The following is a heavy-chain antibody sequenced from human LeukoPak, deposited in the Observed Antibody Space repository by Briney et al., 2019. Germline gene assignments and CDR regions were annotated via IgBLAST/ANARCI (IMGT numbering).Heavy chain of an antibody. V-gene: IGHV4-39*07. CDR3: ARDLPIAAAGQNPYYYYYYMDV. CDR2: IYYSGST. J-gene: IGHJ6*03. Sequence: PSETLSLTCTVSGGSISSSSYYWGWIRQPPGKGLEWIGSIYYSGSTYYNPSLKSRVTISVDTSKNQFSLKLSSVTAADTAVYYCARDLPIAAAGQNPYYYYYYMDVWGKGTTVTISS. D-gene: IGHD6-13*01. CDR1: GGSISSSSYY.